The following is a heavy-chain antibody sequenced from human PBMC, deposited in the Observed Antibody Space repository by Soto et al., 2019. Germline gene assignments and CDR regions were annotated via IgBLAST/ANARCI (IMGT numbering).Heavy chain of an antibody. CDR3: ARHNSQWPNCSDP. CDR2: ISAYDGST. CDR1: GYTFTSYG. D-gene: IGHD1-1*01. V-gene: IGHV1-18*01. Sequence: QVQQVQSGAEVKRPGASAKVSCKASGYTFTSYGFSWVRQAPGQGLEWMGWISAYDGSTNYAQKFQGRVTMTTDTSRSTAYMELKSLRSDDTAVYYCARHNSQWPNCSDPWGQGTMVTVSS. J-gene: IGHJ5*02.